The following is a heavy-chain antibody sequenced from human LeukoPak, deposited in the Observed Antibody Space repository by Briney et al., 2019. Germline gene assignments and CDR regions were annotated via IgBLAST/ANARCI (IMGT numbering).Heavy chain of an antibody. V-gene: IGHV3-21*01. CDR2: ISSSSSYI. D-gene: IGHD4-23*01. J-gene: IGHJ4*02. CDR3: AREGMGYGGNGADY. CDR1: GFTFSSYS. Sequence: GGSLRLSCAASGFTFSSYSMNWVRQAPGKGLEWVSSISSSSSYIYYAVSVKGRFTISRDNAKNSLYLQMNSLRAEDTAVYYCAREGMGYGGNGADYWGQGTLVTVSS.